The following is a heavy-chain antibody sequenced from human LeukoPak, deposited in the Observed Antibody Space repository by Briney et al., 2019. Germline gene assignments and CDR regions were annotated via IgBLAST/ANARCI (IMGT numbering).Heavy chain of an antibody. V-gene: IGHV3-23*01. CDR3: AKTSRRDSTYDSPFDY. J-gene: IGHJ4*02. CDR1: GFTFSTYA. D-gene: IGHD3-3*01. CDR2: VRGSGTAT. Sequence: GGSLRLSCAASGFTFSTYAMTWFRQAPGKGLEWVSAVRGSGTATYYADSVKGQFTISRDNSDNTLYLQMNSLRAEDTAIYYCAKTSRRDSTYDSPFDYWGQGTVVTVSS.